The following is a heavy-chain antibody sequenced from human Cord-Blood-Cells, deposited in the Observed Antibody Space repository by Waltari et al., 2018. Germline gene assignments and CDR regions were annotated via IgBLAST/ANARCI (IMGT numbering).Heavy chain of an antibody. J-gene: IGHJ3*02. CDR1: GYTFTGDY. D-gene: IGHD3-3*01. CDR2: INPTGGGT. CDR3: ARDRNRAFWSGYYAFDI. Sequence: QVQLVQSGAEVKKPGASVKVSCKASGYTFTGDYMHWVRQAPGQGLEWMGWINPTGGGTNYAQKFQGWVTMTRDTSISTAYMELSRLRSDDTAVYYCARDRNRAFWSGYYAFDIWAQGTMVTVSS. V-gene: IGHV1-2*04.